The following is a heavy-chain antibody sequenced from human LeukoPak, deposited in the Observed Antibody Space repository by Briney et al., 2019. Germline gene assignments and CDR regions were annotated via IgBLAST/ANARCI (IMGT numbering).Heavy chain of an antibody. V-gene: IGHV3-15*01. CDR2: IKSKTDGGTT. CDR1: GFTFSNAW. CDR3: TTDSDALFKPFDY. D-gene: IGHD1-26*01. Sequence: PGGSLRLSCAASGFTFSNAWMSWVRQAPGKGLEWVGRIKSKTDGGTTDYAAPVKGRFTISRDDSKNTLYLQMNSLKTEDTAVYYCTTDSDALFKPFDYWGQGTLVTVSS. J-gene: IGHJ4*02.